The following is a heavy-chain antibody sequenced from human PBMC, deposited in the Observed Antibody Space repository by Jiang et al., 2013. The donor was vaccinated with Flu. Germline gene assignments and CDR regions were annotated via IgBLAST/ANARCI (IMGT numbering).Heavy chain of an antibody. CDR3: VRRAADTGGFDF. J-gene: IGHJ4*02. V-gene: IGHV6-1*01. CDR2: TYYRSRWYN. Sequence: QTLSLTCDISGDSVSTNAATWNWIRQSPSRGLEWLGRTYYRSRWYNNYAESVKGRITIKTDTSKNQFSLQLNSVTPEDTAVYYCVRRAADTGGFDFWGQGTLVTVSS. CDR1: GDSVSTNAAT. D-gene: IGHD6-13*01.